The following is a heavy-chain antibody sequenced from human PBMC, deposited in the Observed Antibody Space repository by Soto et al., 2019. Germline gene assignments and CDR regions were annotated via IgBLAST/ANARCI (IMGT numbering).Heavy chain of an antibody. CDR2: ISGTGSEI. CDR3: ARDGWLRNYRYGMDV. J-gene: IGHJ6*02. CDR1: GFSFGSFE. D-gene: IGHD5-12*01. Sequence: AGGSLRLSCAASGFSFGSFEMNWVRQAPGKGLEWISYISGTGSEIQDAHSVKGRFTTSRDNAKNSLYLQMNSLRVEDTGVYYCARDGWLRNYRYGMDVWGQGTTVTVSS. V-gene: IGHV3-48*03.